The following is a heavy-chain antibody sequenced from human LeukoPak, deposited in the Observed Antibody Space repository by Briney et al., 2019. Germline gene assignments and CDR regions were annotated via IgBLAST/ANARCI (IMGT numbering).Heavy chain of an antibody. V-gene: IGHV1-2*02. J-gene: IGHJ4*02. CDR1: GGTFNSYA. D-gene: IGHD2-21*02. Sequence: ASVKVSCKASGGTFNSYAISWVRQAPGQGLEWMGYINPHSGGTSSPQKFQGRVTMTTDTSISAAYMELSSLISDDTAMYYCVREGNELLSKNFDYWGQGTLVTVSS. CDR2: INPHSGGT. CDR3: VREGNELLSKNFDY.